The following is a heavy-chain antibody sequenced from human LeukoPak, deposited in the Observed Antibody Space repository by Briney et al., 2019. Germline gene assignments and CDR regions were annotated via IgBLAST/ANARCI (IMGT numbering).Heavy chain of an antibody. CDR3: ARQHVTVIPGYYYYYMDV. J-gene: IGHJ6*03. D-gene: IGHD2-2*01. Sequence: SETLSLTCTVSGGSISSYYWSWIRQPPGKGLEWIGYIYTSGSTNYNPSLKSRVTISVDTSKNQFSLKLSSVTAADTAVYYCARQHVTVIPGYYYYYMDVWGKGTTVTVSS. V-gene: IGHV4-4*09. CDR1: GGSISSYY. CDR2: IYTSGST.